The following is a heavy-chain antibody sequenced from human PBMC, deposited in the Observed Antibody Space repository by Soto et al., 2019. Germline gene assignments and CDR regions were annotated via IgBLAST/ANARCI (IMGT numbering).Heavy chain of an antibody. CDR1: GFTFSSYG. CDR2: ISYDGSNK. D-gene: IGHD1-26*01. Sequence: LRLSCAASGFTFSSYGMHWVRQAPGKGLEWVAVISYDGSNKYYADSVKGRFTISRDNSKNTLYLQMNSLRAEDTAVYYCAKDTVGAPDYWGQGTLVTVSS. J-gene: IGHJ4*02. V-gene: IGHV3-30*18. CDR3: AKDTVGAPDY.